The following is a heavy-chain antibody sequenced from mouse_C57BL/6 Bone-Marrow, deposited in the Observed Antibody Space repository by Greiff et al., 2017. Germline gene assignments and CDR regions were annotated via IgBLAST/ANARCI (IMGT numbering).Heavy chain of an antibody. Sequence: QVQLQQPGAELVRPGTSVKLSCKASGYTFTSYWMHWVKQRPGQGLEWIGVIDPSDSYTNYNQKFKGKATLTVDTSSSTAYMQLSSLTSEDSAVYDCARKVDYGSSFDYWGKGTTLTVSS. CDR1: GYTFTSYW. J-gene: IGHJ2*01. CDR2: IDPSDSYT. CDR3: ARKVDYGSSFDY. D-gene: IGHD1-1*01. V-gene: IGHV1-59*01.